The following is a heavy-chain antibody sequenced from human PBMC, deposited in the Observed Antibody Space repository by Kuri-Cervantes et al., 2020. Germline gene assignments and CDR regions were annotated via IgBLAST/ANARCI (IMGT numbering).Heavy chain of an antibody. Sequence: SETLSLTCTVSGGSISSSSYYWGWIRQPPGKGLEWIGSIYHSGSTYYNPSLKSRVTISVDTSKNQFSLKLSSVTAADTAVYYCARRSKDTLMVTFDDYWGQGTLVTVSS. CDR2: IYHSGST. V-gene: IGHV4-39*07. CDR3: ARRSKDTLMVTFDDY. D-gene: IGHD5-18*01. J-gene: IGHJ4*02. CDR1: GGSISSSSYY.